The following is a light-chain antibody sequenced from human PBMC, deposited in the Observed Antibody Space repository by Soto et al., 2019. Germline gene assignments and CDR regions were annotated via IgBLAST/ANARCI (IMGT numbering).Light chain of an antibody. J-gene: IGKJ5*01. CDR2: DAS. CDR1: QSVNSY. V-gene: IGKV3-11*01. Sequence: EIVLTQSPATLSLSPGARATLSCRASQSVNSYLAWYQQRPGQAPRLLIYDASNRATGVPARFGGSGSGTDFTLTISGLEPEDFAIYYGQQRANWPPITFGQGTRLEIK. CDR3: QQRANWPPIT.